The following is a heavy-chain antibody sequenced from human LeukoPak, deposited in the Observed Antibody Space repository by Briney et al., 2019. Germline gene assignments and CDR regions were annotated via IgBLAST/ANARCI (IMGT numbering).Heavy chain of an antibody. Sequence: GGSLRLSCAASGFTFSRHAMSWVRQAPGKGLEWVSAISDTGRDTYYADSVKGRFTISRDDSKNTLYLQMNSLRADDTAVYYCAKRVPYSSSSVYFDYWGQGTLVTVSS. D-gene: IGHD6-6*01. CDR2: ISDTGRDT. J-gene: IGHJ4*02. V-gene: IGHV3-23*01. CDR1: GFTFSRHA. CDR3: AKRVPYSSSSVYFDY.